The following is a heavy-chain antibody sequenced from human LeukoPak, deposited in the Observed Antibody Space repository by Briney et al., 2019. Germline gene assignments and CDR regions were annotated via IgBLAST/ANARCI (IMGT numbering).Heavy chain of an antibody. Sequence: ASVKVSCKASGYTFTSYGISWVRQAPGQGLEWMGWISAYNGNTNYAQKLQGRVTMTTDTSTSTAYMELRSLRSDDTAVYYCASRGFFGVVYPQGPFDIWGQGTMVTVSS. D-gene: IGHD3-3*01. CDR1: GYTFTSYG. J-gene: IGHJ3*02. CDR3: ASRGFFGVVYPQGPFDI. V-gene: IGHV1-18*01. CDR2: ISAYNGNT.